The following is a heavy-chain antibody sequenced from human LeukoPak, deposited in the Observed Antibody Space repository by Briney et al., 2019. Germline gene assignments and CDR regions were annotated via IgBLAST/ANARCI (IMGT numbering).Heavy chain of an antibody. D-gene: IGHD6-19*01. J-gene: IGHJ6*02. V-gene: IGHV1-46*01. CDR1: GYTFTSYY. CDR3: AREGSGWYYYYGMDV. CDR2: INPSGGST. Sequence: ASVKVSCKASGYTFTSYYMHWVRQAPGQGLEWMGIINPSGGSTSYAQKFQGRVTMTRDTSTSTVYMELSSLRSEDTAVYYCAREGSGWYYYYGMDVWGQGTTVTVSS.